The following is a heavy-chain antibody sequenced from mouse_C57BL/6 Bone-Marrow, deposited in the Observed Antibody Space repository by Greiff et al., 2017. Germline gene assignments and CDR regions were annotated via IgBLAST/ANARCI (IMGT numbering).Heavy chain of an antibody. CDR2: LNPGSGGT. J-gene: IGHJ3*01. CDR3: ARDRGNYRFAY. CDR1: GYAFTNYL. D-gene: IGHD2-1*01. V-gene: IGHV1-54*01. Sequence: QVQLQQSGAELVRPGTSVKVSCKASGYAFTNYLIEWVKQRPGQGLEWIGVLNPGSGGTNYNEKFKGKATLTADKSSSTAYMQLSSLTSEDAAVYFCARDRGNYRFAYWGQGTLVTVSA.